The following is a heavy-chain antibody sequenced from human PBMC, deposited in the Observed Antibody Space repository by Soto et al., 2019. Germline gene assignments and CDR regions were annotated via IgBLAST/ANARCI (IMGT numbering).Heavy chain of an antibody. D-gene: IGHD4-17*01. CDR3: ARVDGTVTLDYYYGMDV. J-gene: IGHJ6*02. CDR1: GFTFSSYG. Sequence: QVQLVESGGGVVQPGRSLRLSCAASGFTFSSYGMHWVRQAPGKGLEWVAVIWYDGSNKYYADSVKGRFTISRDNSKNRXYLQMNSLRAEDTAVYYCARVDGTVTLDYYYGMDVWGQGTTVTVSS. V-gene: IGHV3-33*01. CDR2: IWYDGSNK.